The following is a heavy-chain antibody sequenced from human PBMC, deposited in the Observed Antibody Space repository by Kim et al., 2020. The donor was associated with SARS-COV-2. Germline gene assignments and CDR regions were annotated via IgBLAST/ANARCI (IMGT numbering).Heavy chain of an antibody. V-gene: IGHV3-7*03. CDR3: ARDFTH. Sequence: KKDGSEKYYVESVRGRFSISRDNARNSLDLQMNSLRAEDTAVYYCARDFTHWGQGTLVTVSS. CDR2: KKDGSEK. J-gene: IGHJ4*02.